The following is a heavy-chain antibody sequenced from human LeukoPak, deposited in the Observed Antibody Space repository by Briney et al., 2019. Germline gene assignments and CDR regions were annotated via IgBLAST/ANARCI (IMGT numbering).Heavy chain of an antibody. Sequence: GGSLRLSCAASGFTFSSYSMNWVRQAPGKGLEWVSYISSSSSTIYYADSVKGRFTISRDNAKNSLYLQMNSLRDEDTAVYYCASTGSGWYEGIYYLDYWGQGTLVTVSS. CDR2: ISSSSSTI. V-gene: IGHV3-48*02. CDR3: ASTGSGWYEGIYYLDY. D-gene: IGHD6-19*01. J-gene: IGHJ4*02. CDR1: GFTFSSYS.